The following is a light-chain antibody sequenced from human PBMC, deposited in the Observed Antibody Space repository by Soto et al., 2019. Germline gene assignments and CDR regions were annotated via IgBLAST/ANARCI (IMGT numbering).Light chain of an antibody. CDR3: QQRSIWPWT. Sequence: EIVLTQSPATLSLSPGERATLSCRASQSVSSYLAWYQQKPGQAPRLLIYDASNRATGIPARFSGSGSGTDFTLTISSLEPEDFVVYYCQQRSIWPWTFGQGTKVEIK. CDR2: DAS. CDR1: QSVSSY. J-gene: IGKJ1*01. V-gene: IGKV3-11*01.